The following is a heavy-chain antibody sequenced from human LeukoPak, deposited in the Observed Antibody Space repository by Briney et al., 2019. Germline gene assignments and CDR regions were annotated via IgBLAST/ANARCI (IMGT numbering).Heavy chain of an antibody. CDR1: GGSFSGYY. J-gene: IGHJ4*02. CDR2: IYTSGST. V-gene: IGHV4-4*07. D-gene: IGHD6-13*01. CDR3: ARDVVAAAGTWDY. Sequence: KPSETLSLTCAVYGGSFSGYYWSWIRQPAGKGLEWIGHIYTSGSTNYNPSLKSRVTMSVDTSKNQFSLKLSSVTAADTAAYYCARDVVAAAGTWDYWGQGTLVTVSS.